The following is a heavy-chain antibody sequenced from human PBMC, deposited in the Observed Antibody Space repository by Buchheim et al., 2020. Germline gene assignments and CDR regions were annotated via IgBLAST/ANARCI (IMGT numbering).Heavy chain of an antibody. CDR3: ARASTYYDYVWGSYRYDY. J-gene: IGHJ4*02. D-gene: IGHD3-16*02. V-gene: IGHV4-34*01. Sequence: QVQLQQWGAGLLKPSETLSLTCAVYGGSFSGYYWSWIRQPPGKGLEWIGEINHSGSTNYNPPLKSRVTISVDTSKNQFSLKLSSVTAADTAVYYCARASTYYDYVWGSYRYDYGGQGTL. CDR2: INHSGST. CDR1: GGSFSGYY.